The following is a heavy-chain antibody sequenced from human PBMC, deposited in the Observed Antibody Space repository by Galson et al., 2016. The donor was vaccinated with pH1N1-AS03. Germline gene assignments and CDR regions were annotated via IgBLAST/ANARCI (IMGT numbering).Heavy chain of an antibody. CDR2: VHYSGTT. CDR3: ASAGYHTPGYHY. CDR1: GGSMTSPDW. V-gene: IGHV4-4*01. D-gene: IGHD3-16*02. J-gene: IGHJ4*02. Sequence: ETLSLTCAVSGGSMTSPDWWTWVRQPPGKGLEWIGEVHYSGTTSYNPSLNSRVTTSIDKSNNPFSLTLGSVTAADTAVYFCASAGYHTPGYHYWGQGALVTVSS.